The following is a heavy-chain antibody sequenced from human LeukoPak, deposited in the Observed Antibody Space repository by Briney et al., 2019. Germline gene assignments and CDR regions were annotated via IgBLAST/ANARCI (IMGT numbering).Heavy chain of an antibody. Sequence: SETLSLTCAVSGYSISSGYYWGWIRQPPGKGLEWIGSICHSGSTYYNPSLKSRVTISVDTSKNQFSLKLSSVTAADTAVYYCASLTVYSYGPYYFDYWGQGTLVTVSS. CDR3: ASLTVYSYGPYYFDY. D-gene: IGHD5-18*01. V-gene: IGHV4-38-2*01. J-gene: IGHJ4*02. CDR2: ICHSGST. CDR1: GYSISSGYY.